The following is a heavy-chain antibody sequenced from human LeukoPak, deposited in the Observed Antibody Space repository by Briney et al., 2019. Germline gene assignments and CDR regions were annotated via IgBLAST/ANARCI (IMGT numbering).Heavy chain of an antibody. Sequence: VASVKVSCKASGYTFTSYGIRWVRQAPGQGLEWMGIINPSGGSTSYAQKFQGRVTMTRDTSTSTVYMELSSLRSEDTAVYYCARDPRSTDYYDSSAYYFDYWGQGTLVTVSS. J-gene: IGHJ4*02. CDR2: INPSGGST. CDR1: GYTFTSYG. D-gene: IGHD3-22*01. CDR3: ARDPRSTDYYDSSAYYFDY. V-gene: IGHV1-46*01.